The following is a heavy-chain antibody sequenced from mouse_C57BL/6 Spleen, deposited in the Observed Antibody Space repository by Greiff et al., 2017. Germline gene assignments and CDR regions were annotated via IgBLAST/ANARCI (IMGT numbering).Heavy chain of an antibody. J-gene: IGHJ3*01. D-gene: IGHD1-1*01. Sequence: QVQLQQPGAELVMPGASVKLSCKASGYTFTSYWMHWVKQRPGQGLEWIGEIDPSDSYTNYNQKFKGKSTLTVDKSSSTAYMQLSSLTSEDSAVYYCAREGDYGSTLAYWGQGTLVTVSA. CDR3: AREGDYGSTLAY. CDR1: GYTFTSYW. V-gene: IGHV1-69*01. CDR2: IDPSDSYT.